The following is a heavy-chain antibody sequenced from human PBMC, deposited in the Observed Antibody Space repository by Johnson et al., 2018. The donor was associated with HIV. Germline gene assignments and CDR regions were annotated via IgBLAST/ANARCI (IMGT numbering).Heavy chain of an antibody. CDR1: GFTVSSNY. CDR2: IYSGGST. D-gene: IGHD6-13*01. Sequence: MLLVESGGNLVQPGGSLRLSCAASGFTVSSNYMSWVRQAPGTGLEWVSVIYSGGSTYYVDSVKGRFTISRDNSKNTMYLQMNSLRAEDTAVYYCARVKQQVVRVGSDAFDIWGQGTMVTVSS. J-gene: IGHJ3*02. V-gene: IGHV3-66*02. CDR3: ARVKQQVVRVGSDAFDI.